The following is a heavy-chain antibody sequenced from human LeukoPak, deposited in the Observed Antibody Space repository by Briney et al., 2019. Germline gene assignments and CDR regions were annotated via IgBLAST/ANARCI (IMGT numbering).Heavy chain of an antibody. D-gene: IGHD2/OR15-2a*01. J-gene: IGHJ4*02. CDR1: GLKFRNYG. Sequence: GGSLRLSCVASGLKFRNYGMHWVRQAPGKGLEWVTFIWYDGSHQYYIDSVKGRFTVSRDNAKSTLYLQMDSLRAEDTAVYYCATDRNVGKYYDYWGQGTLVTVSS. CDR3: ATDRNVGKYYDY. CDR2: IWYDGSHQ. V-gene: IGHV3-30*02.